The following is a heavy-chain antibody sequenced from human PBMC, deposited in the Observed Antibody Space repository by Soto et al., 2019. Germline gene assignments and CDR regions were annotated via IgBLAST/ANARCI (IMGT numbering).Heavy chain of an antibody. CDR1: GYRFTSYG. CDR2: IYPGDSDT. CDR3: ARTDYGGDEGLFDY. J-gene: IGHJ4*02. V-gene: IGHV5-51*01. Sequence: XESLNLYWQCSGYRFTSYGIGWVRQMPGKGLEWMGIIYPGDSDTRYSPSFQGQVTISADKSISTAYLQWSSLKASDTAMYYCARTDYGGDEGLFDYWGQGTLVTVSS. D-gene: IGHD4-17*01.